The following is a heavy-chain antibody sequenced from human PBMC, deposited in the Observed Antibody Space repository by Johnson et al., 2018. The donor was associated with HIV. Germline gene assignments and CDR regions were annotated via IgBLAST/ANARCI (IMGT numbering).Heavy chain of an antibody. CDR2: ISYDGSNK. V-gene: IGHV3-30-3*01. J-gene: IGHJ3*02. CDR1: GFTFSSYA. CDR3: ARDKGGIVGYDAFDI. Sequence: VESVGGVVQPGRSLRLSCAASGFTFSSYAMHWVRQAPGKGLEWVAVISYDGSNKYYADSVRGRFTISRDNSKNTLYLQMNSLRAEDTAVYYCARDKGGIVGYDAFDIWGQGTMVTVSS. D-gene: IGHD1-26*01.